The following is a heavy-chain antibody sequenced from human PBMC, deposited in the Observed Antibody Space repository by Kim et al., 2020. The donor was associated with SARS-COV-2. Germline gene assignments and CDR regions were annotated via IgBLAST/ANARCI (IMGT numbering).Heavy chain of an antibody. CDR3: ARGDGYSYGYLYYGMDV. D-gene: IGHD5-18*01. Sequence: LKSRVTISVDTSKNQFSRKLSSVTAADTAVYYCARGDGYSYGYLYYGMDVWGQGTTVTVSS. J-gene: IGHJ6*02. V-gene: IGHV4-34*01.